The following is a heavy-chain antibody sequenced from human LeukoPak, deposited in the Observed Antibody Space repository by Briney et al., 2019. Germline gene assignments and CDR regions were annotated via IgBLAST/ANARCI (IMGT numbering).Heavy chain of an antibody. D-gene: IGHD3-9*01. V-gene: IGHV3-23*01. CDR2: ISGSGGRT. Sequence: PTGGSLRLSCAASGFTFSTYAMSWVRQSPGKGLEWVSGISGSGGRTFYADSVKGRLTISRDNSKNTLYLQVNSLRAEDTAIYYCAKEDYDILTGSSPHYYFDYWGQGTLVTVSS. J-gene: IGHJ4*02. CDR3: AKEDYDILTGSSPHYYFDY. CDR1: GFTFSTYA.